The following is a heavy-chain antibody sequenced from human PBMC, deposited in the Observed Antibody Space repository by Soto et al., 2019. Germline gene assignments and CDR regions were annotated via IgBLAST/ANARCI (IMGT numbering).Heavy chain of an antibody. CDR2: IKPDGSDK. CDR3: ARENYFDY. CDR1: GLTFSNYW. Sequence: GGSLRLSCAASGLTFSNYWMGWVRQTPDKGLEWVANIKPDGSDKYYVDSVKGRFTISRDNAKNSLFLQMNSLRAEDTAVYYCARENYFDYWGQGALVTVSS. V-gene: IGHV3-7*01. J-gene: IGHJ4*02.